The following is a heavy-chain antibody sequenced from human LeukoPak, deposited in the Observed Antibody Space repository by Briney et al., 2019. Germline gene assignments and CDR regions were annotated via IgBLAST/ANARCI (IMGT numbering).Heavy chain of an antibody. CDR2: INHSGST. CDR1: GGSFSGYY. J-gene: IGHJ5*02. Sequence: SETLSLTCAVYGGSFSGYYWSWIRQPPGKGLEWIGEINHSGSTNYNPSLKSRVTISVDTPKNQFSLKLSSVTAADTAVYYCARVLRYCSGGSCYLGGFDPWGQGTPVTVSS. CDR3: ARVLRYCSGGSCYLGGFDP. V-gene: IGHV4-34*01. D-gene: IGHD2-15*01.